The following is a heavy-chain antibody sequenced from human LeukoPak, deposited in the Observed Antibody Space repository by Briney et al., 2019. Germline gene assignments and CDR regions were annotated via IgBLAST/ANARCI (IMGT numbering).Heavy chain of an antibody. CDR1: GYTFTDYY. D-gene: IGHD6-19*01. J-gene: IGHJ4*02. V-gene: IGHV1-69-2*01. CDR3: ATDHGSGWYSGFDY. CDR2: VDPEDGET. Sequence: ASVKISCKVSGYTFTDYYMHWVQQAPGKGLEWMGLVDPEDGETIYAEKFQGRVTITADTSTDTAYMELSSLRPEDTAVYYCATDHGSGWYSGFDYWGQGTLVTASS.